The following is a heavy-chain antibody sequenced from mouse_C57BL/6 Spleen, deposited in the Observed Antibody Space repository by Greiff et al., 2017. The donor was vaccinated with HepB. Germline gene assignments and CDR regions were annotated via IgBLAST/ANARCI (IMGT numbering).Heavy chain of an antibody. CDR2: IDPETGGT. V-gene: IGHV1-15*01. J-gene: IGHJ3*01. CDR3: TRNYGSSYGRLAWFAY. CDR1: GYTFTDYE. D-gene: IGHD1-1*01. Sequence: QVQLQQSGAELVRPGASVTLSCKASGYTFTDYEMHWVKQTPVHGLEWIGAIDPETGGTAYNQKFKGKAILTADKSSSTAYMELRSLTSEDSAVYYCTRNYGSSYGRLAWFAYWGQGTLVTVSA.